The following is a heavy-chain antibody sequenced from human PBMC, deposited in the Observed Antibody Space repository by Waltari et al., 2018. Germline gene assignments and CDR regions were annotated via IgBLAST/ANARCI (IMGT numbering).Heavy chain of an antibody. CDR2: IFSNDEK. D-gene: IGHD3-10*01. J-gene: IGHJ4*02. V-gene: IGHV2-26*01. Sequence: LRQPQGKALECLGNIFSNDEKSYSTSLKSRLTISWDTSKSQVVLTMTNMDPVDTATYYCARIPGLYGSGRYTLDYWGQGTLVTVSS. CDR3: ARIPGLYGSGRYTLDY.